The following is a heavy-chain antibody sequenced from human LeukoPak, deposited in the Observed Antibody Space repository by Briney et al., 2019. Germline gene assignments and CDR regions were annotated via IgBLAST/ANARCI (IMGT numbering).Heavy chain of an antibody. V-gene: IGHV1-46*01. CDR1: GGTFSSYA. Sequence: ASVKVSCKASGGTFSSYAISWVRQAPGQGLEWMGIINPSGGSTSYAQKFQGRVTMTRDTSTSTVYMELSSLRSEDTAVYYCARDRNGDYYFDYWGQGTLVTVSS. D-gene: IGHD4-17*01. CDR2: INPSGGST. CDR3: ARDRNGDYYFDY. J-gene: IGHJ4*02.